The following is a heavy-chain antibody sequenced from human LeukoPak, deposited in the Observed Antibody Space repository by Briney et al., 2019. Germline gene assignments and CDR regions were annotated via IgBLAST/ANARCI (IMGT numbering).Heavy chain of an antibody. D-gene: IGHD3-22*01. CDR1: GVSISSSSYY. Sequence: PSETLSLTCTVSGVSISSSSYYWGWIRQPPRKRLEWIGSIYYSGSTYYNPSLKSRVTISVDTSKDQFSLKLSSVTAADTAVYYCARLWIVGFKFDPWGQGTLVTVSS. CDR3: ARLWIVGFKFDP. V-gene: IGHV4-39*01. CDR2: IYYSGST. J-gene: IGHJ5*02.